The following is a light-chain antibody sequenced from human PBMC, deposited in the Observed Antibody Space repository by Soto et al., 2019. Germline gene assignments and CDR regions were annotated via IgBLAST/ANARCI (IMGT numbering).Light chain of an antibody. CDR2: KAS. CDR1: QTISSW. V-gene: IGKV1-5*03. Sequence: DIHMTQSPSSLSSSLGDRGTITCLASQTISSWLAWYQQKPGKAPKLLIYKASTLKSGVPSRFSGSGSGTEFTLTISSLQPDDFATYYCQHYNSYSEAFGQGTKVDIK. CDR3: QHYNSYSEA. J-gene: IGKJ1*01.